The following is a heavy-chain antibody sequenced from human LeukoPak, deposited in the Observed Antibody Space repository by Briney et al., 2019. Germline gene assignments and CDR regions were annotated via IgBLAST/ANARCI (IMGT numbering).Heavy chain of an antibody. V-gene: IGHV4-61*01. D-gene: IGHD3-3*01. CDR2: IYYSGST. CDR1: GDSINSGSYY. CDR3: ARHDPYYDFWSGYSYFDY. Sequence: SETLSLTCTVSGDSINSGSYYWSWIRQPPGKGLEWIGYIYYSGSTNYNPSLKSRVTISVDTSKNQFSLKLSSVTAADTAVYYCARHDPYYDFWSGYSYFDYWGQGTLVTVPS. J-gene: IGHJ4*02.